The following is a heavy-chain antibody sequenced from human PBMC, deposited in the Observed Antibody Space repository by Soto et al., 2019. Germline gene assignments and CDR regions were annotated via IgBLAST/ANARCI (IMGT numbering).Heavy chain of an antibody. J-gene: IGHJ6*02. CDR2: ISISSSDI. CDR1: GFPFRSYT. CDR3: ASLVAAPSSFSSYSYGMDV. V-gene: IGHV3-21*01. Sequence: PGGSLRLSCAASGFPFRSYTMDWVRQAPGKGLEWVSSISISSSDIYYADSVKGRFTVSRDNAKNSLYLQMNSLRAEDTAVYYSASLVAAPSSFSSYSYGMDVWGQGTTVTVSS. D-gene: IGHD6-6*01.